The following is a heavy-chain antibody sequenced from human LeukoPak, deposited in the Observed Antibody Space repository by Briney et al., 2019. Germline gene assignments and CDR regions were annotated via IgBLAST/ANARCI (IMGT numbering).Heavy chain of an antibody. CDR3: ARVGAVAGSWFFDY. Sequence: GGSLRLSCAASGFTFSSYAMSWVRQAPGKGLEWVSVIYSGGSTYYADSVKGRFTISRDNSKNTLYLQMNSLRAEDTAVYYCARVGAVAGSWFFDYWGQGTLVTVSS. CDR1: GFTFSSYA. J-gene: IGHJ4*02. V-gene: IGHV3-53*01. D-gene: IGHD6-19*01. CDR2: IYSGGST.